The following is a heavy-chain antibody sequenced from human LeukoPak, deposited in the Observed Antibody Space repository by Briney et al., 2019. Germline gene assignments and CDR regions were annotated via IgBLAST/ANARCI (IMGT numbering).Heavy chain of an antibody. CDR3: TRDSGLGNDAFDV. V-gene: IGHV6-1*01. CDR2: TYYRSKWFY. J-gene: IGHJ3*01. D-gene: IGHD3-10*01. Sequence: SQTLSLTCAISGDSVSSNSAAWDWIRQSPSRGLEWLGRTYYRSKWFYDYAVSVKSRITINPDTSKNQFSLLLNSVAPEDTAVYYCTRDSGLGNDAFDVWGQGTMVTVSS. CDR1: GDSVSSNSAA.